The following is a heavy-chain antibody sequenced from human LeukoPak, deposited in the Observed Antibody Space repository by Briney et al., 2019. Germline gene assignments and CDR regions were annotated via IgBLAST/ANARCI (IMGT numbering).Heavy chain of an antibody. D-gene: IGHD3-16*01. J-gene: IGHJ4*02. CDR3: ARDPLGVLSYFDY. CDR2: IWYDGSNR. Sequence: PGGSLRLSCAASGFIFSYYGMHWARQAPGKGLEWVAVIWYDGSNRYYADSLKGRFTISRDNSKNTLYLQMNSLTADDTAVYYCARDPLGVLSYFDYWGQGTLVTVSS. V-gene: IGHV3-33*01. CDR1: GFIFSYYG.